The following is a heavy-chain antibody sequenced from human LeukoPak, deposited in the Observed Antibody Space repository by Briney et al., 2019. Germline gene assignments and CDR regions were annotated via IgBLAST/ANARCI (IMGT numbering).Heavy chain of an antibody. D-gene: IGHD4-11*01. Sequence: GGSLRLSCAASGFTFSSFEMNWGGQAPGKGLEWVSYISSSGSTIYYADSVKGRFTISRDNAKNSLYLQMNSLRAEDTAVYYCARDRHSENYWGQGTLVTVSS. CDR1: GFTFSSFE. J-gene: IGHJ4*02. CDR3: ARDRHSENY. CDR2: ISSSGSTI. V-gene: IGHV3-48*03.